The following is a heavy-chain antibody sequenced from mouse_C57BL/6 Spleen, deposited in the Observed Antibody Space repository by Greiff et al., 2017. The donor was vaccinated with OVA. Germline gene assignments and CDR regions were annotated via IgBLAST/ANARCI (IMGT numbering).Heavy chain of an antibody. J-gene: IGHJ2*01. Sequence: VQLQQPGAELVRPGSSVKLSCKASGYTFTSYWMHWVKQRPIQGLEWIGNIDPSDSETHYNQKFKDKATLTVDKSSSTAYMQLSSLTSEDSAVYYCARSNYYGGSPLDYWGQGTTLTVSS. CDR3: ARSNYYGGSPLDY. D-gene: IGHD1-1*01. CDR2: IDPSDSET. CDR1: GYTFTSYW. V-gene: IGHV1-52*01.